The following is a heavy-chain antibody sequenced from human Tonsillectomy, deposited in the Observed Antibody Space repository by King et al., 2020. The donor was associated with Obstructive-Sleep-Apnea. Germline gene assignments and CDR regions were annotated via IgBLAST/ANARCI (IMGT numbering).Heavy chain of an antibody. CDR3: AGGRTQFDY. Sequence: VQLQESGPGLVKSSETLSLTCTVSRYSISSGYDWGWIRQPPGKGLEWIGNIYHSGITHYNPSLKSRVTISVDTSKNQFSLKLNSVTAADTAVYYCAGGRTQFDYWGQGTLVTVSS. V-gene: IGHV4-38-2*02. J-gene: IGHJ4*02. D-gene: IGHD3/OR15-3a*01. CDR2: IYHSGIT. CDR1: RYSISSGYD.